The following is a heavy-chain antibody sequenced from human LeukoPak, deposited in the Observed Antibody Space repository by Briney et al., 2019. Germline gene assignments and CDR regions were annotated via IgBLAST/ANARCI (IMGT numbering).Heavy chain of an antibody. J-gene: IGHJ4*02. CDR1: GFTFSSYS. D-gene: IGHD3-22*01. V-gene: IGHV3-48*01. CDR3: ARDLEYYYDSSGYYYVSAFDY. CDR2: ISSSSSTI. Sequence: GGSLRLSCAASGFTFSSYSMNWVRQAPGKGLEWVSYISSSSSTIYYADSVKGRFTISRDNAKNSLYLQMNSLRAEDTAVYYCARDLEYYYDSSGYYYVSAFDYWGQGTLVTVSS.